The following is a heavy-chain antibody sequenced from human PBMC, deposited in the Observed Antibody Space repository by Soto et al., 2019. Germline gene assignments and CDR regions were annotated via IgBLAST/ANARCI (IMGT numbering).Heavy chain of an antibody. CDR3: ATQGGSSESLHY. J-gene: IGHJ4*02. Sequence: ASVKVSCKASGYTFTSYYMHWVRQAPGQGLEWMGIINPSGCSTSYAQKFQGRVTMTRDTSTSTVYMELSSLRSEDTAVYYCATQGGSSESLHYWGQGTLVTVSS. CDR1: GYTFTSYY. D-gene: IGHD2-15*01. V-gene: IGHV1-46*01. CDR2: INPSGCST.